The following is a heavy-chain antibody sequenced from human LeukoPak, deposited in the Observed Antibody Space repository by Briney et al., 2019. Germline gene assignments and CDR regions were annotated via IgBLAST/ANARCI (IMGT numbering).Heavy chain of an antibody. CDR1: GDSISSGASS. V-gene: IGHV4-30-2*01. CDR2: VFHSGST. Sequence: SETLSLTCAVSGDSISSGASSWNWIRQPPGKGLEWIGCVFHSGSTLYNPSLKTRITMSVDRSKNQFSMKLSSMTAADTAVYYCARDRGRDMDVWGQGTTVTVSS. CDR3: ARDRGRDMDV. D-gene: IGHD2-15*01. J-gene: IGHJ6*02.